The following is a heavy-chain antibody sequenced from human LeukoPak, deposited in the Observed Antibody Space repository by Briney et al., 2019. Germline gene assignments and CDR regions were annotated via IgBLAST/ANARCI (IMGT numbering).Heavy chain of an antibody. Sequence: GGSLRLSCAASGFTFSSYAMSWVRQAPGKGLEWVSAISGSGGSTYYADSVKGRFTISRDNSKNTLYLQMNSLRAEDTAVYYCAKVEGYYDSSGYPPLDAFDIWGQGTMVTVSS. V-gene: IGHV3-23*01. CDR2: ISGSGGST. CDR1: GFTFSSYA. J-gene: IGHJ3*02. CDR3: AKVEGYYDSSGYPPLDAFDI. D-gene: IGHD3-22*01.